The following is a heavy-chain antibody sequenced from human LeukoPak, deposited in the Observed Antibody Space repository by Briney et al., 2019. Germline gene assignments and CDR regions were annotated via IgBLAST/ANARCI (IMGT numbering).Heavy chain of an antibody. CDR3: ARGYSYGFDY. CDR1: GGSISSYY. J-gene: IGHJ4*02. V-gene: IGHV4-59*01. D-gene: IGHD5-18*01. CDR2: IYYSGST. Sequence: PSETLSLTCTVSGGSISSYYWSWIRQPPGKGLEWIGHIYYSGSTNYNPSLKSRVTISVDTSKNQFSLKLSSVIAADTAVYYCARGYSYGFDYWGQGTLVTVSP.